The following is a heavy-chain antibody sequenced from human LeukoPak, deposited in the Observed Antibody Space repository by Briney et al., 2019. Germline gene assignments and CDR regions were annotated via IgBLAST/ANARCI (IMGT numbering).Heavy chain of an antibody. D-gene: IGHD5-12*01. CDR1: GYTFTGYY. CDR3: ARWRYPGYPPPSEYFQH. J-gene: IGHJ1*01. CDR2: INPNSGGT. V-gene: IGHV1-2*02. Sequence: ASVKVSCKASGYTFTGYYMHWVRQAPGQGLEWMGWINPNSGGTNYAQKFQGRVTMTRDTSISTAYMELSRLRSDDTAVYYCARWRYPGYPPPSEYFQHWGQGTLVTVSS.